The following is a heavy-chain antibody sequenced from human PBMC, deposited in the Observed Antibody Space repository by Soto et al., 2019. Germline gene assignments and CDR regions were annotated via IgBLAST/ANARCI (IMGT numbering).Heavy chain of an antibody. Sequence: SETLSLTCAVSGYTISSSHWWVWIRQPPGKGLEWIGYIYYSGTTYYNPSLMSRVTMSVDTSKNQISLRLSSVTAVDTAVYYCAKKIAVSGHDAFAVWGQGRMVTVSS. CDR2: IYYSGTT. CDR1: GYTISSSHW. V-gene: IGHV4-28*01. J-gene: IGHJ3*01. CDR3: AKKIAVSGHDAFAV. D-gene: IGHD6-19*01.